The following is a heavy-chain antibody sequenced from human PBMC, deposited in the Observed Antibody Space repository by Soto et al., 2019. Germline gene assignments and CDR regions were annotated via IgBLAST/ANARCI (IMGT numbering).Heavy chain of an antibody. Sequence: SETLSLTCSVSGGSISSSSYFWGWIRQPPGKGLEWIGSIYYSGSTYYNPSLKSRVTVSVDTSKNQFSLKLSSVTAADTAVYYCARDKITGLFDYWGQGTLVTV. CDR3: ARDKITGLFDY. CDR1: GGSISSSSYF. J-gene: IGHJ4*02. V-gene: IGHV4-39*02. CDR2: IYYSGST. D-gene: IGHD2-8*02.